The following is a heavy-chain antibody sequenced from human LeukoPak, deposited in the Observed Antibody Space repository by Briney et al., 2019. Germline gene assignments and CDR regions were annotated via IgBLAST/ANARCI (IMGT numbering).Heavy chain of an antibody. CDR1: GGSFSGYY. V-gene: IGHV4-34*01. CDR3: ARGSRQRAPYYYGSGSSARVYYYYGMDV. CDR2: INHSGST. J-gene: IGHJ6*02. Sequence: KPSETLSLTCAVYGGSFSGYYWSWIRQPPGKGLEWIGEINHSGSTNYNPSLKSRVNISVDTSKNQFSLKLSSVTAADTAVYYCARGSRQRAPYYYGSGSSARVYYYYGMDVWGQGTTVTVSS. D-gene: IGHD3-10*01.